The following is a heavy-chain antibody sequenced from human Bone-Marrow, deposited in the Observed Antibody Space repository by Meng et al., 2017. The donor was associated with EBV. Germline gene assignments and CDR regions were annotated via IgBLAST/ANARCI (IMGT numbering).Heavy chain of an antibody. CDR2: INHSGST. V-gene: IGHV4-34*01. J-gene: IGHJ4*02. CDR3: ARVSRTNIGRLDY. CDR1: GGSLRGYY. D-gene: IGHD2/OR15-2a*01. Sequence: QGHLQQWGAGLLKPSETLSLSCTVHGGSLRGYYWSWIRQPPGKGLEWIGEINHSGSTDFNSSLESRVTMSVDTSKNQFSLRLNSVTAADTAVYYCARVSRTNIGRLDYWGQGSLVTVSS.